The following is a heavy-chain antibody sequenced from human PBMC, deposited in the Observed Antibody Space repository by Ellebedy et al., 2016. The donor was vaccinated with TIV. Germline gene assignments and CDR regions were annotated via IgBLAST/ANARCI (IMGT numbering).Heavy chain of an antibody. CDR2: IYSGGST. V-gene: IGHV3-53*01. J-gene: IGHJ5*02. Sequence: GESLKISXAASGFTVSSNYMSWVRQAPGKGLEWVSVIYSGGSTYYADSVKGRFTISRDNSKNTLYLQMNSLRAEDTAVYYCAKDYSSSWYTGWFDPWGQGTLVTVSS. CDR3: AKDYSSSWYTGWFDP. D-gene: IGHD6-13*01. CDR1: GFTVSSNY.